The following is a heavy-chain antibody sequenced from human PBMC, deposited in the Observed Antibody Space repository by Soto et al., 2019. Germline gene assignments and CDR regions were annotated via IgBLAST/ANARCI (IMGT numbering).Heavy chain of an antibody. J-gene: IGHJ4*02. CDR1: GFTFTRYS. CDR2: ISSTTNYI. V-gene: IGHV3-21*06. Sequence: EVQLVESGGGLVKPGGSLRLSCAASGFTFTRYSMNWVRQAPGKGLEWVSSISSTTNYIYYGDDMKGRFTISRDNAKNSLYLEMNSLRAEDTAVYYCARESEDLTSNFDYWGQGTLVNVSS. CDR3: ARESEDLTSNFDY.